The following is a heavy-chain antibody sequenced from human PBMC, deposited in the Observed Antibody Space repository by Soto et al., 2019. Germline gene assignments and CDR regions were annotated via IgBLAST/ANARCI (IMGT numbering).Heavy chain of an antibody. J-gene: IGHJ4*02. CDR3: ARGRSDYYDSSGYYLYYFDY. Sequence: PAETLSLTCTCAGFSIGRGGYYWTWIRQHPGKGLEWIGYIYYSGSTYYNPSLKSRVTISVDTSKNQFSLKLSSVTAADTAVYYCARGRSDYYDSSGYYLYYFDYWGQGTLVTVSS. CDR1: GFSIGRGGYY. CDR2: IYYSGST. D-gene: IGHD3-22*01. V-gene: IGHV4-31*03.